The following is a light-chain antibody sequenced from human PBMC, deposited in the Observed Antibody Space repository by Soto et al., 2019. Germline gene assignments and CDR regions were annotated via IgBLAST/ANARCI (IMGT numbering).Light chain of an antibody. CDR2: GNS. CDR1: SSNIGAGYD. Sequence: QSVLTQPPSVSGAPGQRVTISCTGSSSNIGAGYDVHWYQQLPGTAPKLLIYGNSNRPSGVPDRFSGSKSGTSASLAITGLQAEDEADYYCSSYAGSNNFVLFGGGTKLTVL. V-gene: IGLV1-40*01. CDR3: SSYAGSNNFVL. J-gene: IGLJ2*01.